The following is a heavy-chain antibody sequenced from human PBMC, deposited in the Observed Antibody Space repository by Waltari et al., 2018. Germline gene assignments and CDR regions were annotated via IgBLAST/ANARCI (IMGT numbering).Heavy chain of an antibody. CDR3: ARAGNYGDYKTLDY. CDR1: GYTFTSYG. J-gene: IGHJ4*02. Sequence: QVQLVQSGAEVKKPGASVNVSCKASGYTFTSYGISWVRQAPGQGLEWMGWISAYNGNTNYAQKLQGRVTMTTDTATRTAYMELRSLRADDTAVYYGARAGNYGDYKTLDYWGQGTLVTVSA. V-gene: IGHV1-18*01. D-gene: IGHD4-17*01. CDR2: ISAYNGNT.